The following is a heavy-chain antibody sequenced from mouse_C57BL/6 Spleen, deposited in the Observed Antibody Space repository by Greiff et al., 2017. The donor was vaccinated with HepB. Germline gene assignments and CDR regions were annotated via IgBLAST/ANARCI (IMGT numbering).Heavy chain of an antibody. D-gene: IGHD1-1*01. CDR1: GYTFTDHT. J-gene: IGHJ3*01. CDR3: ARDHYYGSRGFAY. CDR2: IYPRDGST. V-gene: IGHV1-78*01. Sequence: VKLQQSDAELVKPGASVKISCKVSGYTFTDHTIHWMKQRPEQGLEWIGYIYPRDGSTKYNEKFKGKATLTADKSSSTAYMQLNSLTSEDSAVYFCARDHYYGSRGFAYWGQGTLVTVSA.